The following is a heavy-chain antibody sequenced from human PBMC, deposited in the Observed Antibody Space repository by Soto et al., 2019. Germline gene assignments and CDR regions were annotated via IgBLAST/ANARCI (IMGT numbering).Heavy chain of an antibody. D-gene: IGHD1-7*01. CDR3: ASSKLRQDYYYYYGMDV. CDR1: GYTFTSYG. V-gene: IGHV1-18*01. J-gene: IGHJ6*02. CDR2: ISAYNGNT. Sequence: ASVKVSCKASGYTFTSYGISWVRQAPGQGLEWMGWISAYNGNTNYAQKLQGRVTMTTDTSTSTAYMELRSLRSDDTAVYYCASSKLRQDYYYYYGMDVWGQGTTVTVSS.